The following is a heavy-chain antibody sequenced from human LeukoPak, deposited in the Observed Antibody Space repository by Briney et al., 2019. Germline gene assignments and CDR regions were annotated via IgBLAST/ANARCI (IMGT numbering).Heavy chain of an antibody. D-gene: IGHD1-1*01. Sequence: HPGGSLRPSCAASGFTFSSYSMNWVRQAPGKGLEWVSGISWNSGSIDYAEAVKGRFTISRDNAKNSLYLQMNSLRVEDMALYYCTKGARHQLDYFDYWGQGTLVTVSS. CDR1: GFTFSSYS. CDR2: ISWNSGSI. J-gene: IGHJ4*02. V-gene: IGHV3-9*03. CDR3: TKGARHQLDYFDY.